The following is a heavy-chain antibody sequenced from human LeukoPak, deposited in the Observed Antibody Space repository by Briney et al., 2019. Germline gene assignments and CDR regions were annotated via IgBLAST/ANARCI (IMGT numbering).Heavy chain of an antibody. CDR3: ARGSAGGSEGDYFDY. V-gene: IGHV3-48*03. J-gene: IGHJ4*02. CDR2: ISSSGSSI. CDR1: GLTFSSHD. D-gene: IGHD3-16*01. Sequence: GGSLRLSCAASGLTFSSHDMNWVRQAPGKGLEWVSYISSSGSSIYYADSVKGRFTISRDNTKDSLYLQMNSLRAEDTAVYYCARGSAGGSEGDYFDYGGRGPLVPVPS.